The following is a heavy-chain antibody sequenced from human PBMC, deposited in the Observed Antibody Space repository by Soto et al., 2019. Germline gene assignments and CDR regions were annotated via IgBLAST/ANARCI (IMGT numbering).Heavy chain of an antibody. CDR3: ATPGIAAAGIFTPLWYFDY. V-gene: IGHV1-69*13. CDR1: GGTFSSYA. D-gene: IGHD6-13*01. CDR2: IIPIFGTA. J-gene: IGHJ4*02. Sequence: SVKVSCKASGGTFSSYAISWVRQAPGQGLEWMGGIIPIFGTANYAQKFQGRVTITADESTSTAYMELSSLRSEDTAVYYCATPGIAAAGIFTPLWYFDYWGQGTLVTVSS.